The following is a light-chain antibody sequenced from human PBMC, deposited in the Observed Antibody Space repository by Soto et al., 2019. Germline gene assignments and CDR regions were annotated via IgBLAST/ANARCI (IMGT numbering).Light chain of an antibody. V-gene: IGLV2-14*03. CDR3: SSYTSSSTRTTYV. Sequence: QSALTQPASVSGSPGQSITIACTGTSRDVGGYNYVSWYQHHPGKAPKLMIYDVSNRPSGVSNRFSGSKSGNTASLIISGRQAEDEADYYCSSYTSSSTRTTYVFGTGTKLTVL. CDR2: DVS. CDR1: SRDVGGYNY. J-gene: IGLJ1*01.